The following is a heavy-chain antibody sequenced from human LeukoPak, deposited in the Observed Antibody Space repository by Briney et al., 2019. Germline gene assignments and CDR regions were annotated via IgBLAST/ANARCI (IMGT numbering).Heavy chain of an antibody. V-gene: IGHV4-34*01. CDR2: INHSGST. Sequence: IGEINHSGSTNYNPSLKSRVTISVDTSKNQFSLKLSSVTAADTAVYYCARPRSGYSYGYRYWGQGTLVTVSS. CDR3: ARPRSGYSYGYRY. J-gene: IGHJ4*02. D-gene: IGHD5-18*01.